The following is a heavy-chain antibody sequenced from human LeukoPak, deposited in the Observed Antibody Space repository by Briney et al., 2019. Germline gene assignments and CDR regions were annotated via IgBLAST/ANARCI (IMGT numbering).Heavy chain of an antibody. CDR1: GGTFSNYA. Sequence: SVKVSCKASGGTFSNYAISWVRQAPGQGLEWVGRIIPILGIANYAQKFQGRVTITADKSTSTAYMELSSLRSEDTAVYYCARGLGHYYYYYMDVWGKGTTVTVSS. V-gene: IGHV1-69*04. CDR2: IIPILGIA. CDR3: ARGLGHYYYYYMDV. J-gene: IGHJ6*03. D-gene: IGHD7-27*01.